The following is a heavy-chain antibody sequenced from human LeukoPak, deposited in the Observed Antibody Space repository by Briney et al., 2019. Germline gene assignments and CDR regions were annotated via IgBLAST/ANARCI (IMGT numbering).Heavy chain of an antibody. CDR2: IYPGDSNT. D-gene: IGHD2-2*01. CDR3: ARRGYCSTTSCRYFDY. CDR1: GFRFTSYW. J-gene: IGHJ4*02. V-gene: IGHV5-51*01. Sequence: GESLKISCKGSGFRFTSYWIGWVRQMPGEGLEWMGIIYPGDSNTRYSPSFQGQVTISADKSITTAYLQWSSLKASDTAMYYCARRGYCSTTSCRYFDYWGQGTLVTVSS.